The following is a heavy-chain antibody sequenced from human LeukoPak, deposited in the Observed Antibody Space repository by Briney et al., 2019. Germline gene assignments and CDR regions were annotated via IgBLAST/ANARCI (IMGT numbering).Heavy chain of an antibody. CDR2: IYSGGST. D-gene: IGHD3-16*01. CDR1: GFTVSSNY. CDR3: ARALGGYYGMDV. J-gene: IGHJ6*02. V-gene: IGHV3-53*01. Sequence: GGSLRLSCAASGFTVSSNYMSWVRQAPGKGLEGVSVIYSGGSTYYADSVKGRFTISRDNSKNTLYLQMNSLRAEDTAVYYCARALGGYYGMDVWGQGTTVTVSS.